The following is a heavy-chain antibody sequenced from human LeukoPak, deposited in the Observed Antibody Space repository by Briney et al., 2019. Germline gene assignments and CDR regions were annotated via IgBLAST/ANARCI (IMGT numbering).Heavy chain of an antibody. CDR2: IIPIFGTA. J-gene: IGHJ5*02. V-gene: IGHV1-69*05. D-gene: IGHD3-16*01. CDR1: GGTFSSYA. Sequence: SVKVSCKASGGTFSSYAISWVRQAPGQGLEWMGGIIPIFGTANYAQKLQGRVTMTTDTSTSTAYMELRSLRSDDTAVYYCARVGFLRMNNWFDPWGQGTLVTVSS. CDR3: ARVGFLRMNNWFDP.